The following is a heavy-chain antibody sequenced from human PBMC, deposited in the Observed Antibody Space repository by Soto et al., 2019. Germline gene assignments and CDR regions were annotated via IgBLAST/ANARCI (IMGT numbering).Heavy chain of an antibody. Sequence: SVKVSCKASGGTFSSYSISWVRQAPGQGLEWMGGIIPIFGTANYAQKFQGRVTITADKSTSTAYMELSSLRSEDTAVYYCAKTGRTGSYYDSSGLPGNYWGQGTLVTVSS. CDR1: GGTFSSYS. CDR2: IIPIFGTA. CDR3: AKTGRTGSYYDSSGLPGNY. V-gene: IGHV1-69*06. J-gene: IGHJ4*02. D-gene: IGHD3-22*01.